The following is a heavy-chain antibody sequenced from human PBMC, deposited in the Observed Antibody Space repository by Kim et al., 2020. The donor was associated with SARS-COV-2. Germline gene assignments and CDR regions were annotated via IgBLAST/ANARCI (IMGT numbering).Heavy chain of an antibody. CDR1: GDSIDSYF. Sequence: SETLSLTCIVPGDSIDSYFWSWIRQSPGKGLEWIGYIYHTGSTTYNLSLKSRVSISMDTSKNQFSLRLTSVTASDTAMYYCARHGTQYYYDCAGFFYAPYFQQWGQGTLVTVSS. V-gene: IGHV4-59*08. CDR2: IYHTGST. J-gene: IGHJ1*01. D-gene: IGHD3-22*01. CDR3: ARHGTQYYYDCAGFFYAPYFQQ.